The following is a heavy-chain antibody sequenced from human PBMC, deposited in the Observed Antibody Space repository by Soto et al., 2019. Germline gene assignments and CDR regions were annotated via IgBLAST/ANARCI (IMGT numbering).Heavy chain of an antibody. V-gene: IGHV4-30-4*01. D-gene: IGHD2-21*02. CDR1: GASIRSTDYY. Sequence: LSLTWTVCGASIRSTDYYWSWIRQAPGKGLEWIGYVYYSGSTYYNPSLMSRLTISVDTSKNQFSLKGTSVTAAETAVYYCVRTAREGAVAPPWFDRWGQGTQVTVAS. CDR2: VYYSGST. J-gene: IGHJ5*02. CDR3: VRTAREGAVAPPWFDR.